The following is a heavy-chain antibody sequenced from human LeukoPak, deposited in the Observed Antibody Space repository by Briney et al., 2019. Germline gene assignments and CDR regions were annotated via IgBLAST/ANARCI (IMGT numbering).Heavy chain of an antibody. D-gene: IGHD3-10*01. CDR3: ARDYYGSGRDFTYYYYGMDV. V-gene: IGHV1-69*06. CDR2: IIPIFGTA. Sequence: SVKVSCKASGGTFSSYAISWVQQAPGQGLEWMGGIIPIFGTANYAQKFQGRVTITADKSTSTAYMELSSLRSEDTAVYYCARDYYGSGRDFTYYYYGMDVWGKGTTVTVSS. J-gene: IGHJ6*04. CDR1: GGTFSSYA.